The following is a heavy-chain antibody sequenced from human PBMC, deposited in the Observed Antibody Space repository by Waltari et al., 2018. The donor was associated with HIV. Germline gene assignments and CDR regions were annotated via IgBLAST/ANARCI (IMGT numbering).Heavy chain of an antibody. D-gene: IGHD1-26*01. J-gene: IGHJ4*02. CDR1: GYTFTTYW. Sequence: EVQLVQSGAEVKKPGESLKISCKASGYTFTTYWIGWVRQMPGKGLDWMGIIYPGDSDTRYSPSFQGQVIISADKSISTVYLQWSSLKASDTAMYYCARSSRWEPGLAEFRYWGQGTLVTV. CDR2: IYPGDSDT. V-gene: IGHV5-51*01. CDR3: ARSSRWEPGLAEFRY.